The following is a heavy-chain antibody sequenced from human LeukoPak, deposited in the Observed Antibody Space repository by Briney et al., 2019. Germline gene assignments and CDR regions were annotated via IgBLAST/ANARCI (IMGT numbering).Heavy chain of an antibody. D-gene: IGHD3-10*01. V-gene: IGHV1-2*02. CDR3: ARDGRGSRSSWFDP. J-gene: IGHJ5*02. Sequence: ASVKVSCKASGHTFTGYYMHWVRQAPGQGLEWMGWINANSGDTNYAQKFQGRVTMTRDTSISTAYMELSRLRSDDTAVYYCARDGRGSRSSWFDPWGQGTLVIVSS. CDR2: INANSGDT. CDR1: GHTFTGYY.